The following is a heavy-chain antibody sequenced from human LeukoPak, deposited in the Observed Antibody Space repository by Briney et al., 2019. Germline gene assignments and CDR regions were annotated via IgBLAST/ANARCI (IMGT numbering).Heavy chain of an antibody. CDR2: ISAYNGNT. CDR3: ARVISSGWYNWFDP. V-gene: IGHV1-18*01. CDR1: GYTFTSYG. J-gene: IGHJ5*02. D-gene: IGHD6-19*01. Sequence: ASVKVSCKASGYTFTSYGISWVRQAPGQGLEWMGWISAYNGNTNYAQKLQGRVTVTTDTSTSTAYMELRSLRSDDTAVYYCARVISSGWYNWFDPWGQGTLVTVSS.